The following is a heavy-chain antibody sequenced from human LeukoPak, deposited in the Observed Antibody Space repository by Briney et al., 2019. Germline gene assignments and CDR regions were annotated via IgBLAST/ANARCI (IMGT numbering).Heavy chain of an antibody. Sequence: PSETLSLTCTVSGGSISSSSYYWACIRQPPGKGLEWIGYIYYSGSTYYNPFLKSRVTISVDTSKNQFSLKLSSVTAADTAVYYCARENYYDSSAFGDYFDYWGQGTLVTVSS. CDR1: GGSISSSSYY. V-gene: IGHV4-31*03. CDR3: ARENYYDSSAFGDYFDY. CDR2: IYYSGST. D-gene: IGHD3-22*01. J-gene: IGHJ4*02.